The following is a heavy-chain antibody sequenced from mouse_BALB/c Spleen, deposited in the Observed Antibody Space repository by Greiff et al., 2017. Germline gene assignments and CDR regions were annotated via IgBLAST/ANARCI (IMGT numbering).Heavy chain of an antibody. V-gene: IGHV5-6-2*01. Sequence: EVHLVESGGGLVKLGGSLKLSCAASGFTFSSYYMSWVRQTPEKRLELVAAINSNGGSTYYPDTVKGRFTISRDNAKNTLYLQMSSLKSEDTALYYCARRTVVGAMDYWGQGTSVTVSS. CDR1: GFTFSSYY. CDR3: ARRTVVGAMDY. D-gene: IGHD1-1*01. CDR2: INSNGGST. J-gene: IGHJ4*01.